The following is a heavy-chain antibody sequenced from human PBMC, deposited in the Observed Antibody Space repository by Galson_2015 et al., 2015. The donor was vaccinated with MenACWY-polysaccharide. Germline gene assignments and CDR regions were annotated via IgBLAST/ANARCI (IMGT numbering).Heavy chain of an antibody. J-gene: IGHJ5*02. D-gene: IGHD4-17*01. Sequence: SLRLSCAASGIRFSSYAMHWVRQAPGKGLEWVAFIQYDGNNRDYADSVKGRFTISRDNSKNTLYLQMNSLRGDDTAVYYCVKDPSGYGDSPWGQGPLVTVSS. CDR3: VKDPSGYGDSP. CDR2: IQYDGNNR. V-gene: IGHV3-30*02. CDR1: GIRFSSYA.